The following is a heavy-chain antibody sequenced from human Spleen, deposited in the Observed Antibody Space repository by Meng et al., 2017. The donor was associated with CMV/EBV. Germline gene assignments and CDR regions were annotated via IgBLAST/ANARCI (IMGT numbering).Heavy chain of an antibody. CDR3: ARDSITNLDP. D-gene: IGHD3-10*01. V-gene: IGHV4-38-2*02. Sequence: SETLSLTCTVSGYSISSGYYWGWIRQPPGKGLEWIGYIYYSGSTNYNPSLKSRVTISVDTSKNQFSLKLSSVTAADTAVYYCARDSITNLDPWGQGTLVTVSS. CDR1: GYSISSGYY. CDR2: IYYSGST. J-gene: IGHJ5*02.